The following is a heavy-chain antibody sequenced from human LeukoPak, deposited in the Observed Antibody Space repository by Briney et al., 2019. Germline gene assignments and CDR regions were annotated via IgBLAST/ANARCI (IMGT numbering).Heavy chain of an antibody. J-gene: IGHJ3*01. CDR3: ASDLEDYSKWGRTFGV. D-gene: IGHD4-11*01. CDR1: GFTFSSYG. CDR2: ISYDGSYK. Sequence: GGSLRLSCAASGFTFSSYGMHWVRQAPGKGLEWVAVISYDGSYKYYADSVQGRFTISRDNSKNTLYLQMNSLRAEDTAVYYCASDLEDYSKWGRTFGVWGQGTMVTVSS. V-gene: IGHV3-30*03.